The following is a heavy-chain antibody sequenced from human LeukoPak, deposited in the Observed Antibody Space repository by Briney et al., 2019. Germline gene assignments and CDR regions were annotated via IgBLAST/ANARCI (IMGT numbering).Heavy chain of an antibody. V-gene: IGHV3-30*02. CDR1: GFTFSSYG. D-gene: IGHD6-19*01. Sequence: GGSLRLSCAASGFTFSSYGMHWVRQAPGKGLEWVAFIRYDGSNKYYADSVKGRFTISRDNSKNTLYLQMNSLRAEDTAVYYFAKERDSGWYIFYYYGMGVWGQGTTVTVAS. CDR3: AKERDSGWYIFYYYGMGV. CDR2: IRYDGSNK. J-gene: IGHJ6*02.